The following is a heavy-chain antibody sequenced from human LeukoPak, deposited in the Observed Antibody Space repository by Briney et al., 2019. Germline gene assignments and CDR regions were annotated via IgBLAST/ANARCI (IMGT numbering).Heavy chain of an antibody. CDR2: ISCRDSTT. V-gene: IGHV3-23*01. CDR1: GFTFSSYA. CDR3: AKTSLSDPSGHYYYMDV. D-gene: IGHD3-3*01. J-gene: IGHJ6*03. Sequence: PGRSLRLSCAASGFTFSSYAMSWVRQAPGKGLEWVSGISCRDSTTYYADSVKARFTISRDNSQNTVSLQLNNLRIEDTALYYCAKTSLSDPSGHYYYMDVWGKGTTVTVSS.